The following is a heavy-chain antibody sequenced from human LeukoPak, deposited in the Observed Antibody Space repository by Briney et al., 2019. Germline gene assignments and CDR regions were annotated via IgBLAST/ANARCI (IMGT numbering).Heavy chain of an antibody. J-gene: IGHJ4*02. V-gene: IGHV4-34*01. CDR3: ARDTSRYYEKSGYSD. D-gene: IGHD3-22*01. Sequence: SETLSLTCAVYGGSFSGYYWSWIRQPPGKGLEWIGEINHSGSTNYNPSLKSRVTISVDTSKNQFSLKLSSVTAADTAVYYCARDTSRYYEKSGYSDWGQGTLVTVSS. CDR1: GGSFSGYY. CDR2: INHSGST.